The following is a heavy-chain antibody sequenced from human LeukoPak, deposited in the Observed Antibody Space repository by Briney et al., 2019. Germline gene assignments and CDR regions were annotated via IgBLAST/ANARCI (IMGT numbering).Heavy chain of an antibody. Sequence: GGSLRLSCAASGFTFSSYAMSWVRQASGKGLEWVSHVSGSGGSTYYADSVKGRLTISRDNSKNALYLQMNSLRGDDTAVYYCAKRTDVLTGYYNAWGLGTLVTVSS. J-gene: IGHJ5*02. CDR3: AKRTDVLTGYYNA. D-gene: IGHD3-9*01. CDR1: GFTFSSYA. CDR2: VSGSGGST. V-gene: IGHV3-23*01.